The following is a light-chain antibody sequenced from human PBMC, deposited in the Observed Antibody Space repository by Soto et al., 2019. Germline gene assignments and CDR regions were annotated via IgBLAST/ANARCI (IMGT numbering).Light chain of an antibody. CDR1: LNIGDS. V-gene: IGKV1-39*01. CDR2: GAS. CDR3: LQTYNLPRT. J-gene: IGKJ1*01. Sequence: IHITHWPSSLSASVWDRVTITCRASLNIGDSLSWFQQKAGKPPTQLIYGASALQSGVPVRFSGSASGTDFTLTIRNMQREDFATYYCLQTYNLPRTFGQGTKVDIK.